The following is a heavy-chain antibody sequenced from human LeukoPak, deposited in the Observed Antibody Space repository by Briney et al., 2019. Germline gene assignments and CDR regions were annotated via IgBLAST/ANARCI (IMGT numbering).Heavy chain of an antibody. V-gene: IGHV1-2*02. J-gene: IGHJ6*02. CDR2: INPNSGDT. CDR3: ARLRGSQSKGYGMDV. D-gene: IGHD3-10*01. CDR1: GYTLTDYY. Sequence: ASVKVSCKAPGYTLTDYYVHWVRQAPGLGLEWMGWINPNSGDTDHAQKFQGRVTMTRDTSISTAYMELSSLRFDDTAAYYCARLRGSQSKGYGMDVWGQGTTVTVSS.